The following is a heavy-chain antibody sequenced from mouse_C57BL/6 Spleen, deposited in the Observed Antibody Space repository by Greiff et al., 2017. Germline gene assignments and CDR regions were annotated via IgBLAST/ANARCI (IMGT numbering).Heavy chain of an antibody. J-gene: IGHJ3*01. V-gene: IGHV2-3*01. Sequence: VKLVESGPGLVAPSQSLSITCTVSGFSLTSYGVSWVRQPPGTGLEWLGVIWGDGSTNNHSALISRLSISKDNSKSQVFLKLNSLQTDYTATCYYAQDSGFAYWGQGTLVTVSA. CDR3: AQDSGFAY. CDR1: GFSLTSYG. CDR2: IWGDGST. D-gene: IGHD3-2*01.